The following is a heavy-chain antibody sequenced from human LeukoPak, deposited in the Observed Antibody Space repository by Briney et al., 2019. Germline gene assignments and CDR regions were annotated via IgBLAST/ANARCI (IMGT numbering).Heavy chain of an antibody. CDR2: IYYSGST. Sequence: SETLSLTCTVPGGSISSGGYYWSWIRQHPGKGLEWIGYIYYSGSTYYNPSLKSRVTISVDTSKNQFSLKLSSVTAADTAVYYCASGGDGYPGWYFDLWGRGTLVTVSS. D-gene: IGHD2-21*02. CDR3: ASGGDGYPGWYFDL. V-gene: IGHV4-31*03. J-gene: IGHJ2*01. CDR1: GGSISSGGYY.